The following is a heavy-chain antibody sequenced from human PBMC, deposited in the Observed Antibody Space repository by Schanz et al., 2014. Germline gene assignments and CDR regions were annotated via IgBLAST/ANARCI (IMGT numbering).Heavy chain of an antibody. J-gene: IGHJ5*01. Sequence: VQLVESGGGLVKPGGSLRLSCAASGFTFSTYYMNWVRQAPGKGLEWVSSISSSSSYISYADSVKGRFTISRDNAKNSVFLQMNRLRAEDTAVYYCAKDLYNYGIFDSWGQGTLVTVSS. D-gene: IGHD3-16*01. CDR1: GFTFSTYY. CDR3: AKDLYNYGIFDS. CDR2: ISSSSSYI. V-gene: IGHV3-21*04.